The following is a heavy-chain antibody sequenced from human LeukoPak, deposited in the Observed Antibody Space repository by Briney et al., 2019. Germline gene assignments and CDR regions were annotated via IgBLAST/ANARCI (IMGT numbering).Heavy chain of an antibody. CDR3: VKITSVTGGDC. Sequence: GGSLRLSCAASGFTFSAYAMYWVRQAPGKGLEYVSGISNNGGSSFYADSVKGRFTISRDNSKNTLYLQMSSLRAEDTAVYYCVKITSVTGGDCWGQGTRLTVSS. D-gene: IGHD1-1*01. CDR2: ISNNGGSS. J-gene: IGHJ4*02. V-gene: IGHV3-64D*09. CDR1: GFTFSAYA.